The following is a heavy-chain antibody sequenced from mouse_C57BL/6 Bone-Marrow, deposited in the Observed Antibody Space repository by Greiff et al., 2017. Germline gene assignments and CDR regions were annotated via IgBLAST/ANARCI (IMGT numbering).Heavy chain of an antibody. CDR3: ARSIYYYGSSYGYAMDY. J-gene: IGHJ4*01. CDR1: GYTFTDYY. CDR2: IYPGSGNT. D-gene: IGHD1-1*01. V-gene: IGHV1-76*01. Sequence: QVQLQQSGAELVRPGASVKLSCKASGYTFTDYYINWVKQRPGQGLEWIARIYPGSGNTYYNEKFKGKATLTAEKSSSTAYMQLSRLTSEDSAVYFCARSIYYYGSSYGYAMDYWGQGTSVTVSS.